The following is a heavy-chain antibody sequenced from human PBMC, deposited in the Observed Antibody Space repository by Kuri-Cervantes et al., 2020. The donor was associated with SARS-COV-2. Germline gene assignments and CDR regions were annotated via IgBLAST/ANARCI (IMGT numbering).Heavy chain of an antibody. CDR2: ISSSSSYI. CDR3: ARDRELGTRGTNWFDP. D-gene: IGHD1-26*01. Sequence: GGSLRLSCAASGFTFSSYSMNWVRQAPGKGLEWVSSISSSSSYIYYADSVKGRFTISRDNAKNSLYLQTNSLRAEDTAVYYCARDRELGTRGTNWFDPWGQGTLVTVSS. V-gene: IGHV3-21*01. J-gene: IGHJ5*02. CDR1: GFTFSSYS.